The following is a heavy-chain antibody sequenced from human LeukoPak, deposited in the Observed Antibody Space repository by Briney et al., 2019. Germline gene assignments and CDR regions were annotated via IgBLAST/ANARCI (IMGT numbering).Heavy chain of an antibody. CDR1: GGSISSGGYY. J-gene: IGHJ5*02. CDR3: ARDLPGSNWFDP. CDR2: IYYSGST. V-gene: IGHV4-31*03. Sequence: SETLSLTCTVSGGSISSGGYYWSWIRQHPGKGLEWIGYIYYSGSTYCNPSLKSRVTISVDTSKNQFSLKLSPVTAADTAVYYCARDLPGSNWFDPWGQGTLVTVSS.